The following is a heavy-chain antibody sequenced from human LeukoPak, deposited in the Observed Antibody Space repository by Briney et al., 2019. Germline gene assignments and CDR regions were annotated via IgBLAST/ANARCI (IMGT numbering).Heavy chain of an antibody. CDR3: AKGDTSIVRRYYFDY. Sequence: GGSLRLSCAASGSNLSSYAMSWVRQAPGKGLEWVSVISGSGVGTYYADSVKGRFTISRDNSKNTLDLQMNSLRAEDTAVYYCAKGDTSIVRRYYFDYWGQGTLVTVSS. V-gene: IGHV3-23*01. CDR2: ISGSGVGT. J-gene: IGHJ4*02. CDR1: GSNLSSYA. D-gene: IGHD5-18*01.